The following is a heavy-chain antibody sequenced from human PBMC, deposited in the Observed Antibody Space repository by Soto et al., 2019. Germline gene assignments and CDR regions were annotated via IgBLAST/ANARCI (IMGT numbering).Heavy chain of an antibody. J-gene: IGHJ6*02. V-gene: IGHV4-34*01. CDR1: GGSFSGYY. Sequence: KASETLSLTCAVYGGSFSGYYWSWIRQPPGKGLEWIGESNHNGITNYNPSLKSRVTVSVDTSKSQFSLKLSSVTAADRAVYYCARGLAARNYYYYGMDVWGQGTTVTVSS. CDR2: SNHNGIT. D-gene: IGHD6-6*01. CDR3: ARGLAARNYYYYGMDV.